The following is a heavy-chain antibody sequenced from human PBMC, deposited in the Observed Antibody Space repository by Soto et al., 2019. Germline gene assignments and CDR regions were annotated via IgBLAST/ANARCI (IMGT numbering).Heavy chain of an antibody. CDR2: IYYSGST. CDR1: GGSISSGDYY. J-gene: IGHJ5*02. D-gene: IGHD3-3*01. CDR3: ARVEGVVNTKTNWFDP. Sequence: SETMPLTCTVSGGSISSGDYYWSLIRQPPWKGLEWIGYIYYSGSTYYTPSLKSRVTISVDTSKNQFSPKLSSVTAADTAVYYCARVEGVVNTKTNWFDPWGQGTLVTVSS. V-gene: IGHV4-30-4*08.